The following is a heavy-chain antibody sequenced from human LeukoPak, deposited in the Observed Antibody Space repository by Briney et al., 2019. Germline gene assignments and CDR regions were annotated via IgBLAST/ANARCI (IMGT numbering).Heavy chain of an antibody. Sequence: GGSLRLSCAASGFTFHDFAIRWVRQAPGKGLEWVSGISWNSGSISYADSVKGRFTISRDNAKNSLFLQMTSLRAENTALYYCAKELYSTTYGFPFDYWGQGTLVTVSS. CDR3: AKELYSTTYGFPFDY. D-gene: IGHD3-10*01. V-gene: IGHV3-9*01. CDR1: GFTFHDFA. J-gene: IGHJ4*02. CDR2: ISWNSGSI.